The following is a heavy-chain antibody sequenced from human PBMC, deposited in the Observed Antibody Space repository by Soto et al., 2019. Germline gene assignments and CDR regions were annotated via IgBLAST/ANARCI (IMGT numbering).Heavy chain of an antibody. Sequence: QMQLQQSGPGLVKTPETLSLTCTVSGGSVIGGYFWTWIRQHPTKGLEWIGYIYYDGRTSYNPSLQSRVSISVDTSEGHFSLHLSSVTPADTAVYYCARPFSWGHDAFDVWGQGTVISVSS. CDR3: ARPFSWGHDAFDV. J-gene: IGHJ3*01. V-gene: IGHV4-31*03. CDR2: IYYDGRT. D-gene: IGHD7-27*01. CDR1: GGSVIGGYF.